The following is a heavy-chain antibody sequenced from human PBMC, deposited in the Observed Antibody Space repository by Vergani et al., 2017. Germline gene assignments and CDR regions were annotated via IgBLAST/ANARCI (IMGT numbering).Heavy chain of an antibody. D-gene: IGHD1-26*01. Sequence: EVQLVESGGGLIQPGGSLRLSCAASGFTVSSNYMSWVRQAQGKGLEWVSVIYSGRSTYYADSVKGRFTISRDNSKNTLYLQMNSLRAEDTAVYYCARVPYSGSRGAFDIWGQGTMVTVSS. CDR1: GFTVSSNY. CDR3: ARVPYSGSRGAFDI. CDR2: IYSGRST. J-gene: IGHJ3*02. V-gene: IGHV3-53*01.